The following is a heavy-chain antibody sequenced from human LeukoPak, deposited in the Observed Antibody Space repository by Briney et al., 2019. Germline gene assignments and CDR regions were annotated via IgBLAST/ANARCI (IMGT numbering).Heavy chain of an antibody. D-gene: IGHD3-10*01. CDR1: GGTFSNYA. V-gene: IGHV1-69*05. Sequence: GSSVKVSCKASGGTFSNYAIGWVRQAPGQGLEWMGGVIPIFSTANYAQKFQGRVTMTRDTSTSTVYMELSSLRSEDTAVYYCAREVYGSGSYAFDIWGQGTMVTVSS. J-gene: IGHJ3*02. CDR3: AREVYGSGSYAFDI. CDR2: VIPIFSTA.